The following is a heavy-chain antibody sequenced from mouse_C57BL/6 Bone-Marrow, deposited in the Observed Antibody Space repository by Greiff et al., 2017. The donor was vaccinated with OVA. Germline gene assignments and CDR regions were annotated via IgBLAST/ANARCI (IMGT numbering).Heavy chain of an antibody. CDR3: ARQRFTTVVADAMDY. J-gene: IGHJ4*01. CDR2: ISSGGRYT. D-gene: IGHD1-1*01. Sequence: EVKLMESGGGLVKPGGSLKLSCAASGFTFSSYGMSWVRQTTDKRLEWVATISSGGRYTYYPDSVKGRFTISRDNAKNTLYLQMSSLKSEDTAMYYCARQRFTTVVADAMDYWGQGTSVTVSS. V-gene: IGHV5-6*03. CDR1: GFTFSSYG.